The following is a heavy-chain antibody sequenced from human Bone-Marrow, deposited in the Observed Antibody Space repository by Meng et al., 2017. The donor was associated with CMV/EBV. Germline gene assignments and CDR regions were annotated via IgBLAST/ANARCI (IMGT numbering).Heavy chain of an antibody. J-gene: IGHJ6*02. Sequence: SETLSLTCTVSGGSISSYYWSWIRQPPGKVLEWIGYISYSGSTNYNPSLKSRVTISVDTSKNQFSLKLSSVTAADTAVYYCASLPLYSNPPANYYYGMDVWGQGTTVTVSS. CDR2: ISYSGST. V-gene: IGHV4-59*08. CDR3: ASLPLYSNPPANYYYGMDV. CDR1: GGSISSYY. D-gene: IGHD4-11*01.